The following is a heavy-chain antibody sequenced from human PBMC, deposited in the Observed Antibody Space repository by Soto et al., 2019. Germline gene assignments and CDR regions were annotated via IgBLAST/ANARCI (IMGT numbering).Heavy chain of an antibody. CDR3: ARDQRPATAIPGMDV. J-gene: IGHJ6*02. CDR1: GGTFSSHA. D-gene: IGHD2-2*02. CDR2: IIPIFGTA. Sequence: ASVKVSCKASGGTFSSHAISWVRQAPGQGLEWMGGIIPIFGTANYAQKFQGRVTITADESTSTAYMELSSLRSEDTAVYYCARDQRPATAIPGMDVWGQGTTVTVSS. V-gene: IGHV1-69*13.